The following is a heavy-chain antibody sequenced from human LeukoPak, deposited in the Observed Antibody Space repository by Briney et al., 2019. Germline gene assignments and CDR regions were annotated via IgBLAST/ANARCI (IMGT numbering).Heavy chain of an antibody. CDR3: ARDRGQWLVDWYFDL. V-gene: IGHV4-61*02. D-gene: IGHD6-19*01. CDR1: DGSISSGSYY. Sequence: PSQTLSLTCTVSDGSISSGSYYWSWIRQPAGKGLEWIGRIYTSGSTNYNPSLKSRVTISVDTSKNQFSLRLSSVTAADTAVYYCARDRGQWLVDWYFDLWGRGTLVTVSS. CDR2: IYTSGST. J-gene: IGHJ2*01.